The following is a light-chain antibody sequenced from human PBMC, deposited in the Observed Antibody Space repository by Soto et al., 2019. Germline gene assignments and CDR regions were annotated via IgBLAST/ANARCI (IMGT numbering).Light chain of an antibody. CDR2: AAS. V-gene: IGKV1D-16*01. CDR3: QQYNSYPLT. J-gene: IGKJ3*01. CDR1: EGISSW. Sequence: DIQVTHSPSSMSASVGCRFTITCRAREGISSWLAWYHKKPEQAPKSLIYAASSLQSGVPSRLRGSGYGTDLTLTISSRKTEDFATYDCQQYNSYPLTFGPGTKVDIK.